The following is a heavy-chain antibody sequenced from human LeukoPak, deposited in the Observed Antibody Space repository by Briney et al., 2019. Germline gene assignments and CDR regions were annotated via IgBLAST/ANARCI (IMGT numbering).Heavy chain of an antibody. V-gene: IGHV3-23*01. CDR1: GFTFSSFA. Sequence: GGSLRLSCAASGFTFSSFAMTWVRQAPGKGLEWVSGISGSAGSTYYADSVKGRFTISRDNSKNTLYLQMNSLRAEDTAVYYCAKERDESSGQNLALFDPWGQGTLVTVSS. J-gene: IGHJ5*02. D-gene: IGHD3-22*01. CDR2: ISGSAGST. CDR3: AKERDESSGQNLALFDP.